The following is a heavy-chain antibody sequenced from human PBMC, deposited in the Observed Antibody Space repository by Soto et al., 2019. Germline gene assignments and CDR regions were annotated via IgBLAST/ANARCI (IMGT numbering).Heavy chain of an antibody. J-gene: IGHJ4*02. CDR2: ISWDSGSI. V-gene: IGHV3-9*01. Sequence: QLVESGGGLVQPGRSLRHSCVASGFRFDEYAIHWVRQAPGKGLEWVSGISWDSGSINYAGSVRGRFTVSRDNAKNSLYLHMTSLRSEDTAFYYCAKIVTRHSLVPVFDQWGQGALVSVSS. CDR1: GFRFDEYA. D-gene: IGHD2-21*01. CDR3: AKIVTRHSLVPVFDQ.